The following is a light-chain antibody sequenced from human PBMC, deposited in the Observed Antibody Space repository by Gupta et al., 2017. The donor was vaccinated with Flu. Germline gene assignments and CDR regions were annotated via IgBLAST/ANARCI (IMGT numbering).Light chain of an antibody. CDR3: CADAGSNTWM. CDR1: SSDVGGYNY. V-gene: IGLV2-11*01. CDR2: DVS. J-gene: IGLJ3*02. Sequence: SATPQLRTVSGSPVQSVTISYTETSSDVGGYNYVSLYQQHPGKAPQVMIFDVSKRPSGVPARFSGSKSGNTASLTISGHQAEDEAYYYGCADAGSNTWMFGGGTKLAVL.